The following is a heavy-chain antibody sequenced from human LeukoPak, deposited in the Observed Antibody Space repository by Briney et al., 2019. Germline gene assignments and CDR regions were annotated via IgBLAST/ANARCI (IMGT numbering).Heavy chain of an antibody. CDR1: GGSFSSSNYY. Sequence: SETLSLTCTVSGGSFSSSNYYWSWIRQPPGKGLEWVGFFSYNVHSYYNPSLKSRVTISVDTSKNQFSLRLTSVTAADTAIYYCARVSVAGTGPDYWGQGTLVTVSS. CDR3: ARVSVAGTGPDY. D-gene: IGHD6-19*01. J-gene: IGHJ4*02. CDR2: FSYNVHS. V-gene: IGHV4-61*01.